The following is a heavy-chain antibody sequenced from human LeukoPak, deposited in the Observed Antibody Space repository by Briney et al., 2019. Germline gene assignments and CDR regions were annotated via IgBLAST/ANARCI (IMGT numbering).Heavy chain of an antibody. J-gene: IGHJ3*02. CDR2: IYRSGST. Sequence: SETLSLTCAVSGGSISSTNWWSWVRQPPGKGLECIGEIYRSGSTNYNPSLKSRVTISLDRSKNQFSLKLTSVTAADTAIYYCARDLGSWPHVTLDIWGHGTLVTVSS. D-gene: IGHD3-16*01. CDR1: GGSISSTNW. V-gene: IGHV4-4*02. CDR3: ARDLGSWPHVTLDI.